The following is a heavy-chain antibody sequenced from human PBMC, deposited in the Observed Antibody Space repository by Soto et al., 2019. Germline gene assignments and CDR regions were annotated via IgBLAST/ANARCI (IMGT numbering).Heavy chain of an antibody. V-gene: IGHV4-4*07. J-gene: IGHJ3*02. CDR1: GGSISGYY. CDR2: IYTSGST. D-gene: IGHD1-26*01. Sequence: SETLSLTCTVSGGSISGYYWSWIRQPAGKGLEWIGRIYTSGSTNYNPSLKSRVTMSVDTSKNQFSLKLSYVTAAETAVYYCERRGGGGRYYGLHAFDIWGQGTMVTVSS. CDR3: ERRGGGGRYYGLHAFDI.